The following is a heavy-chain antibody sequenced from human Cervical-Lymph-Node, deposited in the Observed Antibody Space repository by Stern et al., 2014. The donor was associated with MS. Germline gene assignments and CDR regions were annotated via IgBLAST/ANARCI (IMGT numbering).Heavy chain of an antibody. Sequence: QLVESGAEVKKPGSSVKVSCKASGGTFSSYAISWVRQAPGQGLEWMGGIIPIFGIANYAQKFQGRVTITADKSTSTAYMELSSLRSEDTAVYYCARQIVVVPAAIEYNWFDPWGQGTLVTVSS. V-gene: IGHV1-69*17. CDR1: GGTFSSYA. CDR2: IIPIFGIA. D-gene: IGHD2-2*01. CDR3: ARQIVVVPAAIEYNWFDP. J-gene: IGHJ5*02.